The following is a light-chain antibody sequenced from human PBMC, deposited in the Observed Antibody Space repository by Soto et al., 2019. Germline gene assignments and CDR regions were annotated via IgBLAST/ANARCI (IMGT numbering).Light chain of an antibody. Sequence: EIVVTQSPGTLSLSPGERATLSCRASQSVSSSYLAWYQQKPGQAPRLLIYGASGRAPGIPDRFSGSGSGTDFTLTITRLEPEDFAVYYCQQYGCSPPLTFGGGTKVEIK. CDR3: QQYGCSPPLT. J-gene: IGKJ4*01. CDR1: QSVSSSY. V-gene: IGKV3-20*01. CDR2: GAS.